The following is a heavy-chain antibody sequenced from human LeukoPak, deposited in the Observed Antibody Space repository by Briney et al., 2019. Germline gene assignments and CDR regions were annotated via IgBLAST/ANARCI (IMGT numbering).Heavy chain of an antibody. V-gene: IGHV3-30*04. CDR3: ARDLRAVAAWGEAFDY. Sequence: GRSLRLSCAASGFTFSSYAMHWVRQAPGKGLEWVAVISYDGSNKYYADSVKGRFTISRDNSKNTLYLQMNSLRAEDTAVYYCARDLRAVAAWGEAFDYWGQGTLVTVSS. J-gene: IGHJ4*02. CDR1: GFTFSSYA. CDR2: ISYDGSNK. D-gene: IGHD6-19*01.